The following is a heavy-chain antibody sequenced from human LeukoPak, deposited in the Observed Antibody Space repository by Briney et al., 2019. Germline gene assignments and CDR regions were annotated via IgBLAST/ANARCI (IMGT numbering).Heavy chain of an antibody. Sequence: GGSLRLSCAASKFTFNSYDIHWVRQAPGKGLEWVAVISDDGGNKNYADSVKGRITISRDISKNTVYLQMNGLRAEDTAVYYCAKGPVSGSRFPFDYWGQGTLVTVPS. D-gene: IGHD1-26*01. V-gene: IGHV3-30*18. J-gene: IGHJ4*02. CDR3: AKGPVSGSRFPFDY. CDR2: ISDDGGNK. CDR1: KFTFNSYD.